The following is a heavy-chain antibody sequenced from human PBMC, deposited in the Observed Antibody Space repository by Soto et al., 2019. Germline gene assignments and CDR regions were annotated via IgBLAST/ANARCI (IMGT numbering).Heavy chain of an antibody. CDR2: IYYSGST. Sequence: SETLSLTCTVSGVSISSYYWSWIRHAPGKGLEWIGYIYYSGSTNYNPSLKSRVTISVDTSKNQFSLKLSSVTAADTAVYYCAREVGYSNYYNWFDPWGQGTLVTVSS. J-gene: IGHJ5*02. V-gene: IGHV4-59*01. CDR1: GVSISSYY. CDR3: AREVGYSNYYNWFDP. D-gene: IGHD4-4*01.